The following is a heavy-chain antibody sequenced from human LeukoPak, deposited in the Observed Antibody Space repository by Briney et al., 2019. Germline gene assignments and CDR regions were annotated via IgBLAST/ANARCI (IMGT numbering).Heavy chain of an antibody. J-gene: IGHJ4*02. CDR1: GFTFSSYW. Sequence: PGGSLRLSCAASGFTFSSYWVSWVRQAPGKGLEWVANIKQDGSEKYYVDSVKGRFTISRDNAKNSLYLQMNSLRAEDTAVYYCARVISSNTAVAGVMGYWGQGTLVTVSS. V-gene: IGHV3-7*01. CDR3: ARVISSNTAVAGVMGY. CDR2: IKQDGSEK. D-gene: IGHD6-19*01.